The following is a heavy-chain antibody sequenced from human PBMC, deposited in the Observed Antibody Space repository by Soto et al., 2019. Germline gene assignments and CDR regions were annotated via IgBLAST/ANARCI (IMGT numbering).Heavy chain of an antibody. D-gene: IGHD3-16*01. Sequence: PSETLSLTCAVSGLSIRSGYYWGRIRQPPGKGLEWIGSIYHSGRTYYTPSLKSRVTISVDTSKSQFSLKLSSVTAADTAVYYCARSLYDYDWGSVSPLNYWGQGXLVTVYS. V-gene: IGHV4-38-2*01. CDR3: ARSLYDYDWGSVSPLNY. CDR2: IYHSGRT. CDR1: GLSIRSGYY. J-gene: IGHJ4*02.